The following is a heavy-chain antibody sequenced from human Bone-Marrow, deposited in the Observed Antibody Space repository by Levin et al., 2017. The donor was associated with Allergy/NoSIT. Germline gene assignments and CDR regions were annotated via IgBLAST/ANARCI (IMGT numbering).Heavy chain of an antibody. J-gene: IGHJ4*02. D-gene: IGHD2-21*01. Sequence: ASVKVSCKASGGTFSSYAISWVRQAPGQGLEWMGGIIPIFGTANYAQKFQGRVTITADESTSTAYMELSSLRSEDTAVYYCARSLSGDVVFDYWGQGTLVTVSS. CDR3: ARSLSGDVVFDY. CDR1: GGTFSSYA. CDR2: IIPIFGTA. V-gene: IGHV1-69*13.